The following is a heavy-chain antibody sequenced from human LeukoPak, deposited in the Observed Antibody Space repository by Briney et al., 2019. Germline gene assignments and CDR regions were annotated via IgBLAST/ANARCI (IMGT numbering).Heavy chain of an antibody. CDR3: AKTDRYSIAAAVFDY. J-gene: IGHJ4*02. CDR2: ISWNSGSI. V-gene: IGHV3-9*01. Sequence: GGSLRLSCAASGFTFDDYAMHWVRQAPGKGLEWVSGISWNSGSIGYADSVKGRFTISRDNAKNSLYLQMNSLRAEDTALYYCAKTDRYSIAAAVFDYWGQGTLVTVSS. D-gene: IGHD6-13*01. CDR1: GFTFDDYA.